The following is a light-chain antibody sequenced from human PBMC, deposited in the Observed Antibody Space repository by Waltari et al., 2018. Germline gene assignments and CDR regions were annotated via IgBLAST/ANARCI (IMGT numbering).Light chain of an antibody. CDR1: SSNIAGTF. Sequence: SVLTQPPSASGTPGQPVTSPCSGSSSNIAGTFVPCYQQLPVMAPQLLIYKNNQRPSGVPDRFSGSKSGTSASLAISGLRSDDEAEYYCAAWDDNLTGPLFGGGTKVTVL. CDR2: KNN. CDR3: AAWDDNLTGPL. J-gene: IGLJ3*02. V-gene: IGLV1-47*01.